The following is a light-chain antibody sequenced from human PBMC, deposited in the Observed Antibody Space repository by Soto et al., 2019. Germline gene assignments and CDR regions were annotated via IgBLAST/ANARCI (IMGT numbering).Light chain of an antibody. CDR3: MQGTHWPRT. CDR1: ESLAHSDGNTY. V-gene: IGKV2-30*02. CDR2: MVS. Sequence: DAVMTQSPLSLPVTLGQPASLSCRSSESLAHSDGNTYLTWFQQRPGQSPRRLIYMVSERDSGVPDRFSGNGSASDFTLKIRRVEAEDVGVYYCMQGTHWPRTFGQGTKVEI. J-gene: IGKJ1*01.